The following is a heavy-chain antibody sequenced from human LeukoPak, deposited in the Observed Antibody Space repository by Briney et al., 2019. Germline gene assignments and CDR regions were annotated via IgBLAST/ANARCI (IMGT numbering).Heavy chain of an antibody. D-gene: IGHD3-16*01. V-gene: IGHV1-2*02. CDR2: INPNSGGT. J-gene: IGHJ4*02. CDR1: GYTFTDYY. CDR3: ARDGALDY. Sequence: ASVKVSCKASGYTFTDYYMHWLRQAPGQGLEWMGWINPNSGGTKYAQKFQGRVTMTRDTSISTAYMELSRLSSDDTALYYCARDGALDYWGQGTLVTVSS.